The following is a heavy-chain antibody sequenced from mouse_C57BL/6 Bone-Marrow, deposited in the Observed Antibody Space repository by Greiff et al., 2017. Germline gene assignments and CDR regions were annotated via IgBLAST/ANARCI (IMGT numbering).Heavy chain of an antibody. CDR1: GYTFTSYW. CDR3: ARGDRYFDV. CDR2: IDPSVSNT. V-gene: IGHV1-69*01. Sequence: QVQLQQPGAELVMPGASVKLSCKASGYTFTSYWMHWVKQRPGQGLEWIGEIDPSVSNTNYNHKFKGKSTLTVDKSSSTAYMQLSSLTSEDSAVYYCARGDRYFDVWGTGTTVTVSS. J-gene: IGHJ1*03.